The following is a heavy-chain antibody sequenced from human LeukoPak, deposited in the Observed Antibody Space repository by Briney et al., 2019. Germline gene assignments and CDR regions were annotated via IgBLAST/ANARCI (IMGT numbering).Heavy chain of an antibody. CDR2: ISAYTGET. CDR3: ARGAILTGYSAVFDY. V-gene: IGHV1-18*01. J-gene: IGHJ4*02. CDR1: GYTFTSNG. Sequence: ASVKVSCKTSGYTFTSNGISWVRQAPGQGLEWMGWISAYTGETNSAQKIQGRVTMTRNTSISTAYMELSSLRSEDTAVYYCARGAILTGYSAVFDYWGQGTLVTVSS. D-gene: IGHD3-9*01.